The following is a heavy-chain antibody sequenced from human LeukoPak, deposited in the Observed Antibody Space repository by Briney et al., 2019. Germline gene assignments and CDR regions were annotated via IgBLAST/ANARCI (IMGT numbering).Heavy chain of an antibody. Sequence: ASVKVSCKASGYTFTSYDINWVRQAPGQGLEWMGWMNPINGNTGYARKFQGRVTMTRDTSISTAYMELRSLTSEDTAIYYCVRDGEGVAISVNFWFDPWGQGTLVTVSS. J-gene: IGHJ5*02. D-gene: IGHD3-10*01. CDR3: VRDGEGVAISVNFWFDP. CDR2: MNPINGNT. V-gene: IGHV1-8*01. CDR1: GYTFTSYD.